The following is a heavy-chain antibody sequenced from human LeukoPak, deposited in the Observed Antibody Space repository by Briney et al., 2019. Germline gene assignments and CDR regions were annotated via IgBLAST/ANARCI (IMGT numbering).Heavy chain of an antibody. CDR2: ISSNGGTT. CDR1: GFTFSSYS. J-gene: IGHJ4*02. Sequence: PGGSLRLSSSASGFTFSSYSMHWVRQAPGKGLEYVSAISSNGGTTYHADSVKGRFTISRDNSKNTLYLQMSSLRAEDTAVYYCARVNWNYGDYWGQGTLVTVSS. CDR3: ARVNWNYGDY. V-gene: IGHV3-64D*09. D-gene: IGHD1-20*01.